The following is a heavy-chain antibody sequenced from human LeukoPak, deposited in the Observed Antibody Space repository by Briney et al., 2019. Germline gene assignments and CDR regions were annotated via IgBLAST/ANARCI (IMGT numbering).Heavy chain of an antibody. D-gene: IGHD6-19*01. CDR2: ISYDGSNK. CDR1: GFTFSSYG. V-gene: IGHV3-30*18. J-gene: IGHJ6*03. CDR3: AKEGYSSGWSAWYYYYMDV. Sequence: PGGSLRLSCAASGFTFSSYGMHWVRQAPGKGLEWVAVISYDGSNKYYADSVKGRFTISRDNSKNTLYLQMNSLRAEDTAVYYCAKEGYSSGWSAWYYYYMDVWGKGTTVTVSS.